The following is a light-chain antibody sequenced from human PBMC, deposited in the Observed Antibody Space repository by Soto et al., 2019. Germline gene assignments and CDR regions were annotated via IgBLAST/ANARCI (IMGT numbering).Light chain of an antibody. CDR3: QSYDRSLSAHLV. Sequence: QDVVTQPPSVSGAPGQRVNISCTGRSSNIGAGYDVHWYQQLPGTAPKLLIYGNSNRPSGVPDRFSGSKSGTSASLAITGLQAEDEADYYCQSYDRSLSAHLVFGGGTKVTVL. J-gene: IGLJ2*01. CDR1: SSNIGAGYD. V-gene: IGLV1-40*01. CDR2: GNS.